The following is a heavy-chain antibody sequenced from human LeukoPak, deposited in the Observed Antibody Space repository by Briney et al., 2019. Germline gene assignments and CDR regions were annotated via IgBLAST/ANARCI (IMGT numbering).Heavy chain of an antibody. J-gene: IGHJ4*02. CDR3: AKDRYSSGWYDYFDY. Sequence: GGSLRLSCAASGFTFNTYWMHWVRQAPGKGLVWVSRINSDGSSPAYADSVKGRFTISRDNSKNTLYLQMNSLRAEDTAVYYCAKDRYSSGWYDYFDYWGQGTLVTVSS. CDR1: GFTFNTYW. D-gene: IGHD6-19*01. CDR2: INSDGSSP. V-gene: IGHV3-74*01.